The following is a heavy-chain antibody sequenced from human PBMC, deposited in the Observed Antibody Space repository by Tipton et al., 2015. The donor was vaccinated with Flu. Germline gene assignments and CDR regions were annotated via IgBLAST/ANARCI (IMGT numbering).Heavy chain of an antibody. CDR1: GFTFSDYY. V-gene: IGHV3-11*06. CDR3: ARDRGGGYNDL. J-gene: IGHJ5*02. D-gene: IGHD5-18*01. Sequence: SLRLSCAASGFTFSDYYMTWIRQAPGKGLEWVSYITSRSSSTNYADSVRGRFTISRDDAKNSLFLQMNTLRAEDTAVYYCARDRGGGYNDLWGQGTLVTVSS. CDR2: ITSRSSST.